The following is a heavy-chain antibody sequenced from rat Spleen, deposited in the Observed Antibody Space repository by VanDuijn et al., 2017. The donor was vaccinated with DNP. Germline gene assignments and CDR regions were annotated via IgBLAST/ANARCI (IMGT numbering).Heavy chain of an antibody. V-gene: IGHV5S10*01. CDR1: GFTFSDYY. Sequence: EVLVVDSGGGLVQPGGSLRLSCAASGFTFSDYYMSWVRQAPKKGLEWVATIIYDGSRTYYRDSVKGRFTISRDNAKSTLYLQMDSLRSEDTATYYCATGNSGFDYWGQGVMVTVSS. CDR2: IIYDGSRT. J-gene: IGHJ2*01. D-gene: IGHD4-3*01. CDR3: ATGNSGFDY.